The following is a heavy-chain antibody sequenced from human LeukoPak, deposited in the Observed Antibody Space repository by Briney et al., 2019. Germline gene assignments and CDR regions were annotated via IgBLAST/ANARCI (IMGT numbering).Heavy chain of an antibody. J-gene: IGHJ5*02. CDR3: ARDTFGVVIHRFDP. Sequence: ASVKVSCKASGYTFTRYYMHWVRQAPGQGLEWMGWIKPNSGGTNYAQKFQGRVTMIRDTSISTAYMELSRLRSDDTAVYYCARDTFGVVIHRFDPWGQGTLVTVSS. CDR1: GYTFTRYY. D-gene: IGHD3-3*01. V-gene: IGHV1-2*02. CDR2: IKPNSGGT.